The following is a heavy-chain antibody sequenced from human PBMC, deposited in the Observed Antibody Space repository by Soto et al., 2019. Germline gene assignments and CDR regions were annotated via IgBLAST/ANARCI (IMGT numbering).Heavy chain of an antibody. CDR2: INPSGDST. CDR3: ARDWEFGY. CDR1: GYTFSSYY. J-gene: IGHJ4*02. V-gene: IGHV1-46*01. D-gene: IGHD1-26*01. Sequence: GASVKVSCKASGYTFSSYYMHWVRQAPGQGLEWMGVINPSGDSTSYAQKFPGRVTITRDTSTSTLFMELSSLRSEDTAVYFCARDWEFGYWGQRSLVTVSS.